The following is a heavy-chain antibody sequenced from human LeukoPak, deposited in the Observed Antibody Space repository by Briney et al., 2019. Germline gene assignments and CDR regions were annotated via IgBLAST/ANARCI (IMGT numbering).Heavy chain of an antibody. CDR1: GYTFTSYA. V-gene: IGHV7-4-1*02. D-gene: IGHD3-22*01. CDR3: ARDRVWLLHSLTDAFDI. J-gene: IGHJ3*02. Sequence: ASVKVSCKASGYTFTSYAMNWVRQAPGQGLEWMGWINANTGNPTYAQGFTGRLVFSLDTSVSTAYLQISSLKAEDTAVYYCARDRVWLLHSLTDAFDIWGQGTMVTVSS. CDR2: INANTGNP.